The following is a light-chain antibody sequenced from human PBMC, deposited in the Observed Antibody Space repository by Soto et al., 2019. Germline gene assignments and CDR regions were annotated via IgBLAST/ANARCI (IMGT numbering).Light chain of an antibody. J-gene: IGLJ1*01. CDR2: EVS. V-gene: IGLV2-14*01. Sequence: QSVLTQPASVSGSPGQSITISCTGTSGDVGGYNFVSWYQQHPGKAPKLIIYEVSNRPSGVSNRFSGSKSGNTASLTISGVQAEDEADYYCSSFASSSTPRVFGTGTKVTVL. CDR3: SSFASSSTPRV. CDR1: SGDVGGYNF.